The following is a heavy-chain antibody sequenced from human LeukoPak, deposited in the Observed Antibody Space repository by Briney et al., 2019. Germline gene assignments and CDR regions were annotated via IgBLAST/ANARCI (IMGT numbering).Heavy chain of an antibody. CDR2: INPNSGDT. V-gene: IGHV1-2*02. Sequence: ASVKVSCKASGYTFTGYYMHWVRQAPGQGLEWMGWINPNSGDTHYAQNFQGRVTMTRDTSISTAYMELSRLTSDDTAVYYCARGQNNDYGDYDGWGHWGQGTLVAVSS. J-gene: IGHJ4*02. CDR3: ARGQNNDYGDYDGWGH. D-gene: IGHD4-17*01. CDR1: GYTFTGYY.